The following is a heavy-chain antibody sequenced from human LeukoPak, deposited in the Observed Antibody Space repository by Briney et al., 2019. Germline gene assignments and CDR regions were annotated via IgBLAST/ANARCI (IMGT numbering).Heavy chain of an antibody. Sequence: PSETLSLTCTVSGGSISSYYWSWIRQPPGKGLEWIGYIYYSGSTNYNPSLKSRVTISVDTSKNQFSLKLGSVTAADTAVYYCARLNSGSYLNLDYWGQGTLVTVSS. CDR1: GGSISSYY. D-gene: IGHD1-26*01. CDR3: ARLNSGSYLNLDY. CDR2: IYYSGST. V-gene: IGHV4-59*01. J-gene: IGHJ4*02.